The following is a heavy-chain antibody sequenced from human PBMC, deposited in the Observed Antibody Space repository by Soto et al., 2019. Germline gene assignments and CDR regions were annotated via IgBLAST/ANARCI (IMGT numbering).Heavy chain of an antibody. J-gene: IGHJ5*02. CDR1: GGSISSSSYY. D-gene: IGHD3-3*01. V-gene: IGHV4-39*01. CDR2: IYYSGST. CDR3: ARRPKRVVISWFDP. Sequence: PXATLSLTCTVSGGSISSSSYYCGWIRQPPGKGLEWIGSIYYSGSTYYNPSLKSRVTISVDTSKNQFSLKLSSVTAADTAVYYCARRPKRVVISWFDPWGQGTLVTVSS.